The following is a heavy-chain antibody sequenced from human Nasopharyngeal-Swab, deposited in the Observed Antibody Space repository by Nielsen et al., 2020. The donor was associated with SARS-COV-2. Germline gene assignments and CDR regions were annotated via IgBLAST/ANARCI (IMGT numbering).Heavy chain of an antibody. D-gene: IGHD4-23*01. J-gene: IGHJ4*02. CDR3: AKDRFTGGQSPFDS. V-gene: IGHV1-18*01. CDR1: GYTFTNFG. Sequence: ASVKVSCKASGYTFTNFGITWVRQAPGQGLEWMGRISAYNGNTNYGQNFQGGVTMTTDTSTTTAYIEVTSLRPDDTAVYYCAKDRFTGGQSPFDSWGQGTLVTVSS. CDR2: ISAYNGNT.